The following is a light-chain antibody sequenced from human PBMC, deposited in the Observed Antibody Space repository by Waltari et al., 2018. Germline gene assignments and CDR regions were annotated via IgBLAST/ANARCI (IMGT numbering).Light chain of an antibody. J-gene: IGKJ4*01. CDR3: VQAIAFPPLT. CDR1: QSLLHSNGNTY. V-gene: IGKV2-40*01. Sequence: DIVMTQTPLSLPITPGEPASVSCRSSQSLLHSNGNTYLHRYRQKPGQSPQLLIYGGSNRASGVPDRFSGSGSGTDFTLRISKVEAEDVGIYYCVQAIAFPPLTFGGGTKMEIK. CDR2: GGS.